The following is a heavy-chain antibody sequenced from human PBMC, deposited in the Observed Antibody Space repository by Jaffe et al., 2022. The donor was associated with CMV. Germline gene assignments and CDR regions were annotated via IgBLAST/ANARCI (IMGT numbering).Heavy chain of an antibody. CDR1: GFTFSDHY. D-gene: IGHD1-20*01. J-gene: IGHJ4*02. CDR3: VRVRYNWNTGFDY. Sequence: EVQLVESGGGLVQPGGSLRLSCAGSGFTFSDHYMDWVRQAPGKGLEWVGRIRDKINSYTTEYVTSVRDRFIISRDDSKNSVYLQMNSLRTEDTAVYYCVRVRYNWNTGFDYWGQGSLVTVSS. V-gene: IGHV3-72*01. CDR2: IRDKINSYTT.